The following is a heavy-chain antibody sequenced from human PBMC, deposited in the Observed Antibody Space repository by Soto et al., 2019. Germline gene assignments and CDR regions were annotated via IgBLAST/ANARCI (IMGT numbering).Heavy chain of an antibody. CDR3: ARLGIAAAGTPGWFDP. CDR1: GYIFTSYW. J-gene: IGHJ5*02. V-gene: IGHV5-51*01. Sequence: GESLKISCNGSGYIFTSYWIGWVRQMPGKGLEWMGIIYPGDSDTRYSPSFQGQVTISADKSISTAYLQWSSLKASDTAMYYCARLGIAAAGTPGWFDPWGQGTLVTVSS. D-gene: IGHD6-13*01. CDR2: IYPGDSDT.